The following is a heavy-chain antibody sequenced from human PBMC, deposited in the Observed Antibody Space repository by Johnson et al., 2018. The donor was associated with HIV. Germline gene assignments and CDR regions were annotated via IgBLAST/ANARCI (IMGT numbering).Heavy chain of an antibody. CDR2: INSDGRRT. V-gene: IGHV3-74*01. J-gene: IGHJ3*02. D-gene: IGHD2-15*01. Sequence: VQLVESGGGVVRPGGSLRLSCVASGFTFSSYWMHWVRQVPGKGLMWVSRINSDGRRTSYGDSVRGRFTISRDNDKNTLYRQMHSLRAEDTAVYYCARDFSSRLGGSRNAVDIWGQGTMVTVSS. CDR1: GFTFSSYW. CDR3: ARDFSSRLGGSRNAVDI.